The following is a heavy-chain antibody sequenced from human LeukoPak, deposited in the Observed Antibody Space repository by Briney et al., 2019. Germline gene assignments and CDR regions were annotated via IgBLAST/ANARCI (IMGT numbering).Heavy chain of an antibody. Sequence: PGGSLRLSCAASGFTFSSYGMHWVRQAPGKGLEWVAVISYDGSNKYYADSVKGRFTISRDNSKNTLYLQMNSLRAEDTAVYYCARDITSRYLDYWGQGTLVTVSS. CDR1: GFTFSSYG. V-gene: IGHV3-30*03. J-gene: IGHJ4*02. CDR3: ARDITSRYLDY. D-gene: IGHD1-14*01. CDR2: ISYDGSNK.